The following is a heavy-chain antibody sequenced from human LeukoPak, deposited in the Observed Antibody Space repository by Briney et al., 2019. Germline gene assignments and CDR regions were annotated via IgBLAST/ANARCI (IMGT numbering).Heavy chain of an antibody. V-gene: IGHV4-38-2*02. Sequence: PSQTLSLTCSVSGYSISSGYYWGWIRQPPGKGLEWIGSIYQSGSTYYNPSLKSRVTISVDTSKNQFSLKLSSVTAADTAVYYCASARGYDFWSARYAFDIWGQGTMVTVSS. CDR1: GYSISSGYY. J-gene: IGHJ3*02. CDR3: ASARGYDFWSARYAFDI. CDR2: IYQSGST. D-gene: IGHD3-3*01.